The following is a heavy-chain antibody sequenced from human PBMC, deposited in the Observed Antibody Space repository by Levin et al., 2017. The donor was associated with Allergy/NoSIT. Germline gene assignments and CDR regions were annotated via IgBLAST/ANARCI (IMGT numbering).Heavy chain of an antibody. D-gene: IGHD5-12*01. CDR3: AREINNSGYDYGSGFDI. Sequence: HAGGSLRLSCAASGFTFSSYDMHWVRQATGKGLEWVSGIGTADDTYYPGSVKGRFTISRENAKNSLYLQMNSLIAGDTAVYYCAREINNSGYDYGSGFDIWGQGTMVTVSS. V-gene: IGHV3-13*01. CDR1: GFTFSSYD. CDR2: IGTADDT. J-gene: IGHJ3*02.